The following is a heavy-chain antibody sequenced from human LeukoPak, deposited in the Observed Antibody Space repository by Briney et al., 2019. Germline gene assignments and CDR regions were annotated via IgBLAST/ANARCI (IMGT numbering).Heavy chain of an antibody. J-gene: IGHJ4*02. CDR2: IYTSGST. CDR3: ARAGYYYDSSGSYYYFDF. V-gene: IGHV4-4*07. Sequence: PSETLSLTCTVSGGSISSYYWSWIRQPAGKGLEWIGRIYTSGSTNYNPSLKSRVTMSVDTSKNQFSLKLSSVTAADTAVYYCARAGYYYDSSGSYYYFDFWGQGTLVTVSS. CDR1: GGSISSYY. D-gene: IGHD3-22*01.